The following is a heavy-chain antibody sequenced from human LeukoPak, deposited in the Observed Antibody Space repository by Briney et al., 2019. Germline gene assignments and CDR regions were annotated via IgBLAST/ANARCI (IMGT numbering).Heavy chain of an antibody. CDR1: GFTFSSFT. CDR2: ISSSSRYI. CDR3: ARGYDFWSGYWSHSDY. D-gene: IGHD3-3*01. V-gene: IGHV3-21*01. Sequence: GGSLRLSCAASGFTFSSFTMNWVRQAPGKGLEWVSSISSSSRYIYYAASVKGRFTISRDNAKNSLYLQVNSLRAEDMAVYYCARGYDFWSGYWSHSDYWGQGTLVTVSS. J-gene: IGHJ4*02.